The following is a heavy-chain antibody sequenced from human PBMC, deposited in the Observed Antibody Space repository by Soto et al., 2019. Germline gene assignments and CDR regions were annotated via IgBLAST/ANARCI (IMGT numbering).Heavy chain of an antibody. V-gene: IGHV3-48*01. CDR3: ARATVTYYYYYMDV. CDR1: GFTFSSYS. CDR2: ISSSSSTI. J-gene: IGHJ6*03. D-gene: IGHD4-17*01. Sequence: GGSLRLSCAASGFTFSSYSMNWVRQAPGKGLEWVSYISSSSSTIYYADSVKGRFTISRDNAKNSLYLQMNSLRAEDTAVYYCARATVTYYYYYMDVWGKGTTVTVSS.